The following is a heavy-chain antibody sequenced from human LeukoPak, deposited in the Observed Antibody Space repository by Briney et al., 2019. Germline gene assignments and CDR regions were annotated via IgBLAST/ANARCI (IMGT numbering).Heavy chain of an antibody. CDR2: INQDGREK. Sequence: GGSLRLSCAVSGFTFSSYWMTWVRQVPGKGLQWVANINQDGREKYYMDSMKGRLNISRDNTENSVFLQLTSLRPEDTGIYFCAKGRDYGDYWGQGTLVAVSS. CDR3: AKGRDYGDY. CDR1: GFTFSSYW. V-gene: IGHV3-7*01. J-gene: IGHJ4*02.